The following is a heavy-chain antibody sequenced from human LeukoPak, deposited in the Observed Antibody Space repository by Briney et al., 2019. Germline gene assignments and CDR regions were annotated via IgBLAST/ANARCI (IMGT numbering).Heavy chain of an antibody. V-gene: IGHV3-7*01. Sequence: GGSLRLSCAASGFTFSSYWMSWVRQAPGKGLEWVANIKQDGSEKYYVDSVKGRFTISRDNAKNSLYLQMNSLRAEDTAVYCCARDMSGDTIFGVVNDAFDIWGQGTMVTVSS. CDR1: GFTFSSYW. J-gene: IGHJ3*02. CDR2: IKQDGSEK. D-gene: IGHD3-3*01. CDR3: ARDMSGDTIFGVVNDAFDI.